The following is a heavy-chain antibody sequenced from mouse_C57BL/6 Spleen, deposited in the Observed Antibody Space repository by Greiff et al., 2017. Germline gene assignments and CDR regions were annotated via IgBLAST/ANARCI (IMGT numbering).Heavy chain of an antibody. D-gene: IGHD2-2*01. CDR1: GYSFTGYY. J-gene: IGHJ1*03. V-gene: IGHV1-43*01. CDR2: INPSTGGT. CDR3: ARSRGYDWYYDV. Sequence: VQLKESGPELVKPGASVKISCKASGYSFTGYYMHWVKQSSEKSLEWIGEINPSTGGTSYNQKFKGKATLPVDKSSSTAYMQLKCLTSEDSAVYYCARSRGYDWYYDVWGTGTTVTVSS.